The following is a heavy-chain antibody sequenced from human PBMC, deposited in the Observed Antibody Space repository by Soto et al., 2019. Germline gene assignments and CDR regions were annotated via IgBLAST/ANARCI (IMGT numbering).Heavy chain of an antibody. CDR3: EKIRDAYGDEYGMDV. Sequence: SETLSLTCTVSGGSISSYYLSWIRQPPGKGLEWIVYIYYSGITDDNPSLKSRVTISVDTSKNQFSLKLSSVTAADTAVYYCEKIRDAYGDEYGMDVWGQGTTVTVSS. CDR1: GGSISSYY. CDR2: IYYSGIT. V-gene: IGHV4-59*01. D-gene: IGHD4-17*01. J-gene: IGHJ6*02.